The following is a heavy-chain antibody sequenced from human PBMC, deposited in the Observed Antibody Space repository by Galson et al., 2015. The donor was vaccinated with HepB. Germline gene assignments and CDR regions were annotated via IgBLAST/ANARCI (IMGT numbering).Heavy chain of an antibody. D-gene: IGHD3-9*01. J-gene: IGHJ4*02. V-gene: IGHV2-70*13. Sequence: LVKPTQTLTLTCTFSGFSLSTSGMCASWIRQPPGKALEWLALIDWDDDKYYSTSLKTRLTISKDTSKHQVVLKMTNMDPVDTASYYCARIRGDDILAGYYNGRFDFWGQGTLVTVSS. CDR1: GFSLSTSGMC. CDR3: ARIRGDDILAGYYNGRFDF. CDR2: IDWDDDK.